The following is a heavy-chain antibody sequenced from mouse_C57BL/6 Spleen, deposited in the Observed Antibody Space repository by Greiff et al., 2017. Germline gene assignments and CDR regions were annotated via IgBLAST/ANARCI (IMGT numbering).Heavy chain of an antibody. V-gene: IGHV1-69*01. CDR1: GYTFTSYW. CDR2: IDPSDSYT. Sequence: VQLQQPGAELVMPGASVKLSCKASGYTFTSYWMHWVKQRPGQGLEWIGEIDPSDSYTNYNQKFKGKSTLTVDKSSSTAYMQLSSLTSVDSAVYYCARSSDYEYAMDYWGQGTSVTVSS. J-gene: IGHJ4*01. CDR3: ARSSDYEYAMDY. D-gene: IGHD2-4*01.